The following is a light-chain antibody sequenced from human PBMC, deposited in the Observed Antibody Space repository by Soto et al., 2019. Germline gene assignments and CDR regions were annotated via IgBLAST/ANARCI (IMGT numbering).Light chain of an antibody. CDR1: QSVTSTY. CDR3: QDSSTSPWP. Sequence: TQSPGTLSLSSGERATLSCRAVQSVTSTYMAWYQQKPGQAPRLLIYATSFRATGIPDRFRGSGSGTDFTLTISSLEPEDSAVYYCQDSSTSPWPFGQGTKVEIK. V-gene: IGKV3-20*01. CDR2: ATS. J-gene: IGKJ1*01.